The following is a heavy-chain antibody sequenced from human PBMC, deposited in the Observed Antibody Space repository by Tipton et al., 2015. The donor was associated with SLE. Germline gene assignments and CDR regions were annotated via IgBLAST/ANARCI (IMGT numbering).Heavy chain of an antibody. J-gene: IGHJ3*02. CDR2: MNPNSGNT. Sequence: QLVQSGAEVKKPGASVKVFCKASGYTFTSYDINWVRQATGQGLEWMGWMNPNSGNTGYAQKFQGRVTMTRNTSVSTAYMELSSLRSEDTAVYYCAREWGTVTTLGGFDIWGQGTMVTVSS. CDR3: AREWGTVTTLGGFDI. CDR1: GYTFTSYD. D-gene: IGHD4-17*01. V-gene: IGHV1-8*02.